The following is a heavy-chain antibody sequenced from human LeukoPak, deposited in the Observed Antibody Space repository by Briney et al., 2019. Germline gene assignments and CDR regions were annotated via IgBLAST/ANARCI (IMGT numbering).Heavy chain of an antibody. J-gene: IGHJ1*01. CDR2: IKSKTDGGTT. CDR3: TTPGAQQLVQDFQH. D-gene: IGHD6-13*01. Sequence: KPGGSLRLSCAASGFTFSNAWMSWVRQAPGKGLEWVGRIKSKTDGGTTDYAAPVKGRFTISRDDSKNTLYLQMNSLKTEDTAVYYCTTPGAQQLVQDFQHWGQGTLVTVSS. CDR1: GFTFSNAW. V-gene: IGHV3-15*01.